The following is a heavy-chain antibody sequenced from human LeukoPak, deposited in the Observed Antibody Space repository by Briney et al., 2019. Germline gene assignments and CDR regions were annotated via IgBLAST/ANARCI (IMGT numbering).Heavy chain of an antibody. CDR1: GGSISSYY. D-gene: IGHD3-16*01. CDR3: AREDGEGGGFDY. CDR2: IYYSGST. J-gene: IGHJ4*02. Sequence: SETLSLTCTVSGGSISSYYWSWIRQPPGKGLEWIGYIYYSGSTNYNPSLKSRVTISVDTSKNQFSLKLSSVTAADTAVYYCAREDGEGGGFDYWGQGTLVTVSS. V-gene: IGHV4-59*01.